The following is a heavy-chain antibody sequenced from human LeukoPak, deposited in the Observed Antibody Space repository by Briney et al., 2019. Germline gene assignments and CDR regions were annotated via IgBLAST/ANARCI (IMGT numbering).Heavy chain of an antibody. CDR3: ARACTSPSCHENNWFDP. CDR1: GYTFTNYG. J-gene: IGHJ5*02. D-gene: IGHD2-2*01. V-gene: IGHV1-18*01. CDR2: ISGYNGNT. Sequence: ASVKVSCKASGYTFTNYGISWVRQAPGQGLEWMGWISGYNGNTNYAVKLPGRVSVTTDISTSTAYMELRSLRPDDTAVYYCARACTSPSCHENNWFDPWGQGTLVTVSS.